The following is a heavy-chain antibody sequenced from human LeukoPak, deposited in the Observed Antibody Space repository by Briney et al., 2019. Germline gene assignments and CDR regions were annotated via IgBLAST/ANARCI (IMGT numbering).Heavy chain of an antibody. V-gene: IGHV1-18*01. J-gene: IGHJ6*03. CDR1: GYTFTSYG. CDR2: ISAYNGNT. Sequence: ASVKVSCKASGYTFTSYGISWVRQAPGRGLEWMGWISAYNGNTNYAQKLQGRVTMTTDTSTSTAYMELRSLRSDDTAVYYCARMKQQLVRWNYYYYMDVWGKGTTVTDSS. CDR3: ARMKQQLVRWNYYYYMDV. D-gene: IGHD6-13*01.